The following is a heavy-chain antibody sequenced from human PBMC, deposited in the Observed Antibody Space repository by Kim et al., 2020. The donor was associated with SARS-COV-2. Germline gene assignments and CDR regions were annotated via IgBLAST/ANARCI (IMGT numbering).Heavy chain of an antibody. Sequence: GGSLRLSCVASGFTLSDYWMNWVRQAPGKGLEWVANMDEHGSGKYYVDSVRGRFTISRDKAKNSLQLQMNGLRAEETAMYYCVRAITTGSSSWGQGTLV. CDR3: VRAITTGSSS. J-gene: IGHJ1*01. CDR1: GFTLSDYW. D-gene: IGHD4-4*01. V-gene: IGHV3-7*03. CDR2: MDEHGSGK.